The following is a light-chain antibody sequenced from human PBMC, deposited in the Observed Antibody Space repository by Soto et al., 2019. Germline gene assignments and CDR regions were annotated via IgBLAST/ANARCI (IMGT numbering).Light chain of an antibody. CDR3: LRYHSFPRT. CDR2: ADS. CDR1: QGIRND. J-gene: IGKJ1*01. V-gene: IGKV1-17*01. Sequence: DIQMTQSPSSLSASVGDRVTITCRASQGIRNDVGWYQQRPGNAPKRPIYADSTLQSGVPSHFSGSRFGTEFTLTLSSLQAEDSATYYCLRYHSFPRTVGRGTNVEVK.